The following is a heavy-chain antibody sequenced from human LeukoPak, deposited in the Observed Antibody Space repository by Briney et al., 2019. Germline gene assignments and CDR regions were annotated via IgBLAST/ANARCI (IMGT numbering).Heavy chain of an antibody. D-gene: IGHD2-21*02. CDR2: IKSRTDGGTT. CDR1: GFTFSNAW. Sequence: PGGSLRLSCAASGFTFSNAWMSWVRQAPGKGLEWVGRIKSRTDGGTTDYAAPMKGRFTISRDDSKNTLYLQMNSLKTEDTAVYYCTTGGLVVVVTATTDYWGQGTLVTVSS. CDR3: TTGGLVVVVTATTDY. J-gene: IGHJ4*02. V-gene: IGHV3-15*01.